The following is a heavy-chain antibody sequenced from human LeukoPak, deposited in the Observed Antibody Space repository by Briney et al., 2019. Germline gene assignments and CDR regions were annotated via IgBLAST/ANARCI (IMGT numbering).Heavy chain of an antibody. CDR2: IYYSGST. J-gene: IGHJ6*02. CDR3: ASTGSSGWYFYYGMDV. D-gene: IGHD6-19*01. Sequence: PSETLSLTCTVSGGSISSSSYYWGWIRQPPGKGLEWIGSIYYSGSTYYNPSLKSRVTISVDTSKNQFSLKLSSVTAADTAVYYCASTGSSGWYFYYGMDVWGQGTTVTVSS. CDR1: GGSISSSSYY. V-gene: IGHV4-39*01.